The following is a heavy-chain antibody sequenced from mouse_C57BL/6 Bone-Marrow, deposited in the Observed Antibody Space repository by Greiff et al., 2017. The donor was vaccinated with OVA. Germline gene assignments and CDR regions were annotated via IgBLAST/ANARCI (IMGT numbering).Heavy chain of an antibody. CDR2: INPNNGGT. J-gene: IGHJ3*01. CDR3: ARGSTPPWFAY. Sequence: VQLKQSGPELVKPGASVKMSCKASGYTFTDYNMHWVKQSHGKSLEWIGYINPNNGGTSYNQKFKGKATLTVNKSSSTAYRELRSLTSEDSAVYYCARGSTPPWFAYWGQGTLVTVSA. CDR1: GYTFTDYN. D-gene: IGHD1-1*01. V-gene: IGHV1-22*01.